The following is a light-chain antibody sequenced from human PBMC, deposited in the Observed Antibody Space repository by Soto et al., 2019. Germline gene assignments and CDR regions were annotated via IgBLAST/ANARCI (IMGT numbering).Light chain of an antibody. CDR2: DNH. V-gene: IGLV1-51*01. CDR3: ATWDRSLSVVV. CDR1: SSNVGDNF. Sequence: QSVLTQPPSVSAAPGQRVTISCSGNSSNVGDNFVSWYQQPPEAAPKLLIYDNHKRPSGIPDRFSGSKSGTSATLGITGLQTGDEADYYCATWDRSLSVVVFGGGTRLTVL. J-gene: IGLJ3*02.